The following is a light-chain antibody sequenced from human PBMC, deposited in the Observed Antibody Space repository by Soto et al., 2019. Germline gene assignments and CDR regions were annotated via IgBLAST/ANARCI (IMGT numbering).Light chain of an antibody. Sequence: DIQLTQSPSSLSASVGDRITNTARASQNIGAYLNWYQHKPGRAPRFLIYSVSTLQSWVPSRFNGSGSGTDFTLTISSLQPEDFASYYCQQSYSSPWTFGQGTKVDIK. V-gene: IGKV1-39*01. CDR3: QQSYSSPWT. CDR2: SVS. J-gene: IGKJ1*01. CDR1: QNIGAY.